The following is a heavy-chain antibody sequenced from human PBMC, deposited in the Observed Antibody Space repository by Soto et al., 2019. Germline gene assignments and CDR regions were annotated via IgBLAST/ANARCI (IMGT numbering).Heavy chain of an antibody. J-gene: IGHJ6*03. D-gene: IGHD2-2*01. CDR1: GFTFGSYA. V-gene: IGHV3-23*01. Sequence: EVQLLESGGGLVQPGGSLRLSCVVSGFTFGSYAMSWVRQAPEKGPEWVAILGGNGFTTYYADSVKGRFTISGDKSKSTLFLQINSLRADDTGLYYCAKAPRPSFNFCCYMDVLGSCTAVTVSS. CDR2: LGGNGFTT. CDR3: AKAPRPSFNFCCYMDV.